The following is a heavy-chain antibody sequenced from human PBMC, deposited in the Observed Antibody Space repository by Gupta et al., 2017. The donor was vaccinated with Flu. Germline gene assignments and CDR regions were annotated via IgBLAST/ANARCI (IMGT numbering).Heavy chain of an antibody. V-gene: IGHV3-23*01. CDR3: AKDEELRLGYSSDWWNY. D-gene: IGHD6-19*01. CDR2: ISGSGGST. J-gene: IGHJ4*02. Sequence: EVQLLESGGGLVQPGGSLRLSCAASGFTFSSYAMSWVRQAPGKGLEWVSAISGSGGSTYYADSVKGRFTISRDNSKNTLYLQMNSLRAEDTAVYYCAKDEELRLGYSSDWWNYWGQGTLVTVSS. CDR1: GFTFSSYA.